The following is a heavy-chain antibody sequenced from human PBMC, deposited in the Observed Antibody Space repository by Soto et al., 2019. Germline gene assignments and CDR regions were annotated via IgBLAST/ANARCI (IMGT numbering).Heavy chain of an antibody. V-gene: IGHV3-11*01. CDR3: GRDPELWDENVATRPSTYYYGMDV. CDR2: ISRSGSTI. J-gene: IGHJ6*02. Sequence: QMQLVESGGGLVEPGGSLRLSCEASGFTFSNHYMSWIRQAPGKGLEWISYISRSGSTIYYADSVKGRFTISRDNSKNSLYLQMDSLGAEDTAMYYCGRDPELWDENVATRPSTYYYGMDVWGQGTTVTVAS. D-gene: IGHD5-18*01. CDR1: GFTFSNHY.